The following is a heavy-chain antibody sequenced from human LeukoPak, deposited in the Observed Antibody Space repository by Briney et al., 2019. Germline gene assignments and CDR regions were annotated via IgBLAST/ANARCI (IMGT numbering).Heavy chain of an antibody. Sequence: GASVKVSCKASGGTFSSYAISWVRQAPGQGLEWMGGIIPIFGTANYAQKLQGRVTMTTDTSTSTAYMELRSLRSDDTAVYYCAGSMELPPTPGLGYWGQGTLVTVSS. CDR1: GGTFSSYA. J-gene: IGHJ4*02. D-gene: IGHD4/OR15-4a*01. CDR2: IIPIFGTA. CDR3: AGSMELPPTPGLGY. V-gene: IGHV1-69*05.